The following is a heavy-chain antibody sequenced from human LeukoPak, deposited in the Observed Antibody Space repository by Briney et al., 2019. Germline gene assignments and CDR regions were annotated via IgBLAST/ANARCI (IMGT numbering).Heavy chain of an antibody. J-gene: IGHJ4*02. D-gene: IGHD3-16*01. CDR3: AKDGGGGTYSFDY. Sequence: YADAVQGRFTISGDNSQISLYLHTNSLRPEDTAVYYCAKDGGGGTYSFDYWGQGSLVTVSS. V-gene: IGHV3-30*02.